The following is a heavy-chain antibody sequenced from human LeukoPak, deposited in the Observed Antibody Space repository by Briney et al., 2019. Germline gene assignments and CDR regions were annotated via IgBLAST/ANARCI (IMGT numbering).Heavy chain of an antibody. CDR3: ARSSVMAAAGTGRNQYFQH. J-gene: IGHJ1*01. Sequence: GASVKVSCKASGYTFTSYAMHWVRQVPGQRLEWMGWINAGNGNTKYSQKFQGRVTITRDTSASTAYMELSSLRSEDTAVYYCARSSVMAAAGTGRNQYFQHWGQGTLVTVSS. D-gene: IGHD6-13*01. V-gene: IGHV1-3*01. CDR2: INAGNGNT. CDR1: GYTFTSYA.